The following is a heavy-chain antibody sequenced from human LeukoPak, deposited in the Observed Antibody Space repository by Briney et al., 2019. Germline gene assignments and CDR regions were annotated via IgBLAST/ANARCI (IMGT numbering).Heavy chain of an antibody. Sequence: PSETLSLTCTVSGGSISSHYWSWIRQPPGKGLEWIGYIYYSGSTNYNPSLKSRVTISVDTFKNQFSLKLSSVTAADTAVYYCARGSYYYGSGRMDVWGKGTTVTVSS. V-gene: IGHV4-59*11. D-gene: IGHD3-10*01. CDR1: GGSISSHY. J-gene: IGHJ6*04. CDR2: IYYSGST. CDR3: ARGSYYYGSGRMDV.